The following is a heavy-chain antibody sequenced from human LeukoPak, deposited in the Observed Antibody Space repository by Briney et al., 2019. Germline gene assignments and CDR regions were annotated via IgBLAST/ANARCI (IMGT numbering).Heavy chain of an antibody. J-gene: IGHJ4*02. CDR2: VYPGDSDT. V-gene: IGHV5-51*01. CDR1: GYSFTSYW. CDR3: ARNYGIAAAGVDY. D-gene: IGHD6-13*01. Sequence: GESLKISCKGSGYSFTSYWIGWVRQMPGKGLEWMGIVYPGDSDTRYSPSFQGQVTISADKSISTAYLQWSSLKASNTAMYYCARNYGIAAAGVDYWGQGTLVTVSS.